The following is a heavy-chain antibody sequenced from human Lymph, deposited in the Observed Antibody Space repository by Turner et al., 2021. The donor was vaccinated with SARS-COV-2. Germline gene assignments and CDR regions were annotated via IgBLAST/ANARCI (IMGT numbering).Heavy chain of an antibody. CDR2: MNPNRGNT. CDR3: ARGRYSGGGMDV. CDR1: GYTFTSYD. D-gene: IGHD1-26*01. Sequence: QVQLVQSGAEVKKPGASVKISCKAPGYTFTSYDINWVRQATGQGIEGMGWMNPNRGNTGYAQKFKGRVTMTRNTSISTAYMELSSLRSEDTAVYYCARGRYSGGGMDVWGQGTTVTVSS. V-gene: IGHV1-8*02. J-gene: IGHJ6*02.